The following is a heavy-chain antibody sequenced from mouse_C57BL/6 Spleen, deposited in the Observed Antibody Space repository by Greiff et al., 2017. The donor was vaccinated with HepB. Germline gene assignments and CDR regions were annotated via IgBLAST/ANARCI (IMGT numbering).Heavy chain of an antibody. CDR3: AKRGIYYYGSSYEEGAMDY. CDR1: GFSLTSYG. CDR2: IWGDGST. J-gene: IGHJ4*01. Sequence: VQLQESGPGLVAPSQSLSITCTVSGFSLTSYGVSWVRQPPGKGLEWLGVIWGDGSTNYHSALISRLSISKDNSKSQVFLKLNSLQTDDTATYYCAKRGIYYYGSSYEEGAMDYWGQGTSVTVSS. V-gene: IGHV2-3*01. D-gene: IGHD1-1*01.